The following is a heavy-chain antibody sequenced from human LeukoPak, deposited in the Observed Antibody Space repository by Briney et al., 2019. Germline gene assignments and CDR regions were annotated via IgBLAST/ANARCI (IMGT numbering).Heavy chain of an antibody. V-gene: IGHV4-59*01. Sequence: SETLSLTCTVSGGSISSYYWSWIRQPPGKGLEWIGYIYYSGSTNYNPSLKSRVTISVDTSKNQFSLKPSSVTAADTAVYYCARGEAMVRGVIISIWGQGTMVTVSS. CDR2: IYYSGST. D-gene: IGHD3-10*01. CDR1: GGSISSYY. CDR3: ARGEAMVRGVIISI. J-gene: IGHJ3*02.